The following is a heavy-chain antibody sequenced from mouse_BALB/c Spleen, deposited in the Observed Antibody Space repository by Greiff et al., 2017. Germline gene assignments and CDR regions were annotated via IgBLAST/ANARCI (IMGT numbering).Heavy chain of an antibody. Sequence: QVTLKVSGPGILQPSQTLSLTCSFSGFSLSTSGMGVSWIRQPSGKGLEWLAHIYWDDDKRYNPSLKSRLTISKDTSRNQVFLKLTSVDTADTATYYCARRITTDWYFDVWGAGTTVTVSS. V-gene: IGHV8-12*01. D-gene: IGHD1-1*01. J-gene: IGHJ1*01. CDR2: IYWDDDK. CDR1: GFSLSTSGMG. CDR3: ARRITTDWYFDV.